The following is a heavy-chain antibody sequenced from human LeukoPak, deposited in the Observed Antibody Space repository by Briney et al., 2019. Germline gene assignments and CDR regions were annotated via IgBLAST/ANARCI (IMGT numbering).Heavy chain of an antibody. J-gene: IGHJ4*02. D-gene: IGHD3-3*01. CDR3: ARDPEELRFLEWSHRDPKYFDY. V-gene: IGHV3-30*03. CDR2: ISYDGSNK. CDR1: GFTFSSYG. Sequence: GGSLRLSCAASGFTFSSYGMHWVRQAPGKGLEWVAVISYDGSNKYYADSVKGRFTISRDNSKNTLYLQMNSLRAEDTAVYYCARDPEELRFLEWSHRDPKYFDYWGQGTLVTVSS.